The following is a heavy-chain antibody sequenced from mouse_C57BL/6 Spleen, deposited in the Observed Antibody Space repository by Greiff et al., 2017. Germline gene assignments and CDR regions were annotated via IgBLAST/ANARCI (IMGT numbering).Heavy chain of an antibody. Sequence: VQLQQSGAELEKPGASVKISCKASGYAFSSYWMNWVKQRPGKGLEWIGQIYPGDGDTNYNGKFKGKATLTADKSSSTAYMQLSSLTSEDSAVYFCARSGDYFLYAMDYWGQGTSVTVSS. CDR2: IYPGDGDT. CDR3: ARSGDYFLYAMDY. J-gene: IGHJ4*01. V-gene: IGHV1-80*01. D-gene: IGHD2-4*01. CDR1: GYAFSSYW.